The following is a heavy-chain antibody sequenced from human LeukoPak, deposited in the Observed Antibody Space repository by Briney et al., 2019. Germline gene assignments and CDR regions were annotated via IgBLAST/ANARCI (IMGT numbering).Heavy chain of an antibody. D-gene: IGHD3-3*01. CDR1: GFIFSNYA. CDR3: AKDYRPHDFWSGLVDY. Sequence: GGSLRLSCATSGFIFSNYAVNWVRQAPGKGLEWVSIISGSGDTTYYADSVKGRFTISRDNSKNTLYLQMNSLRAEDTAVYYCAKDYRPHDFWSGLVDYWGQGTLVTVSS. V-gene: IGHV3-23*01. J-gene: IGHJ4*02. CDR2: ISGSGDTT.